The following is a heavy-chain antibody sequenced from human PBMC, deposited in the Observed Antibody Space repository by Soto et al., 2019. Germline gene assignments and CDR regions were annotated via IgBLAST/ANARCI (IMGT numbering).Heavy chain of an antibody. CDR3: ARGPCSGGSCYSSQLRRPVHYYYYYMDV. Sequence: SETLSLTCAVYGGSFSGYYWSWIRQPPGKGLEWIGEINHSGSTNYNPSLKSRVTISVDTSKNQFSLKPSSVTAADTAVYYCARGPCSGGSCYSSQLRRPVHYYYYYMDVWGKGTTVTVSS. CDR2: INHSGST. J-gene: IGHJ6*03. V-gene: IGHV4-34*01. CDR1: GGSFSGYY. D-gene: IGHD2-15*01.